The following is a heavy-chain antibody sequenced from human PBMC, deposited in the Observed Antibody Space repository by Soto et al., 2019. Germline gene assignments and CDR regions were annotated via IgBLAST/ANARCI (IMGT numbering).Heavy chain of an antibody. CDR2: ISFDGKNE. D-gene: IGHD2-15*01. J-gene: IGHJ6*02. Sequence: QLVESGGGGVQPGRSRRLSCAASEFTFSSYAMHWVRQAPGRGLEWVALISFDGKNEYYADSVKGRFTIARDNSRNMVYLEMNGLRPDDTATYFCARPIPRWSYHYGMDVWGHGTTVTVS. CDR3: ARPIPRWSYHYGMDV. CDR1: EFTFSSYA. V-gene: IGHV3-30*04.